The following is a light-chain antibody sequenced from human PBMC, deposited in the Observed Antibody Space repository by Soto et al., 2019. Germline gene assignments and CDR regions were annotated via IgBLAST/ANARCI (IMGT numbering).Light chain of an antibody. CDR2: GNV. CDR1: HSNIGSGYA. J-gene: IGLJ2*01. V-gene: IGLV1-40*01. Sequence: QSVLTQPPAVSRAPGQNITLSCTGSHSNIGSGYAVHWYQQLPGRVPKLLIYGNVNLPSGVPERFSGSNSGTSASLAISGLQAENDTDYYCQCYYARLGGAGLFGGGTKHTVL. CDR3: QCYYARLGGAGL.